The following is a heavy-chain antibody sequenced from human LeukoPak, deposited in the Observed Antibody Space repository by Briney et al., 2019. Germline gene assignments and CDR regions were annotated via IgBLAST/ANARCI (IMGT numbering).Heavy chain of an antibody. CDR2: INSDGSSI. CDR3: VRDLTGDLYTY. CDR1: GFTFSSYW. D-gene: IGHD7-27*01. J-gene: IGHJ4*02. Sequence: GGSLGLSCAASGFTFSSYWMHWVRQAPGKGLVWVSRINSDGSSINYADSVKGRFTISRDNAKNTLYLQMNSLRAEDTAVYYCVRDLTGDLYTYWGQGTLVTVSS. V-gene: IGHV3-74*01.